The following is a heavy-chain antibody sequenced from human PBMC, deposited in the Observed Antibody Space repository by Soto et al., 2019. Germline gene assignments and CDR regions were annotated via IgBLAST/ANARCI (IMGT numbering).Heavy chain of an antibody. Sequence: QVQLVQSGAEVKKPGSSVKVSCKASGGTFSSYTISSVRQAPGQGLEWMGRIIPILGIANYAQKFQGRVTINADKSTSTAYMELSSLRSEDTAVYYCARERYDILTGYPNWFDPWGQGTLVTVSS. CDR3: ARERYDILTGYPNWFDP. J-gene: IGHJ5*02. CDR2: IIPILGIA. D-gene: IGHD3-9*01. V-gene: IGHV1-69*08. CDR1: GGTFSSYT.